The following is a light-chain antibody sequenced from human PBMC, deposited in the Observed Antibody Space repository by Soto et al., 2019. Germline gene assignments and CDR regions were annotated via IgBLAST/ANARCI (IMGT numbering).Light chain of an antibody. CDR3: CSYARNYTHV. Sequence: QSALTQPRSVSGSPGQSVTISCTGTSSDVGGYNYVSWYQQHPGKAPKLMIYDVSKRPSGVPDRFSGSKSGNTASLTISGLLAEDEADYYCCSYARNYTHVFGTGTKLTVL. V-gene: IGLV2-11*01. J-gene: IGLJ1*01. CDR2: DVS. CDR1: SSDVGGYNY.